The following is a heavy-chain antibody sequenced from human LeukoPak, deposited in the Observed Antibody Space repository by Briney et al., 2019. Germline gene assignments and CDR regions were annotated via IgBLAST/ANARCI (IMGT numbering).Heavy chain of an antibody. CDR2: ISGSGGAT. CDR3: ATSESLRLGELSPIDY. CDR1: GFTFRSYG. Sequence: GGSLRLSCTASGFTFRSYGMSWVRQAPGKGLEWVSAISGSGGATYYADAVKGRFTIFRDNSKNTLYLQMNSLRGDDTAVYYCATSESLRLGELSPIDYWGQGTLVTVSS. J-gene: IGHJ4*02. D-gene: IGHD3-16*01. V-gene: IGHV3-23*01.